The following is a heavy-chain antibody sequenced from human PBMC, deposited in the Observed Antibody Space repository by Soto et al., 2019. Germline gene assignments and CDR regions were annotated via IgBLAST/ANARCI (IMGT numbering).Heavy chain of an antibody. V-gene: IGHV3-23*01. CDR3: ANWASGAAADNFDY. CDR1: GFTFSTYA. CDR2: ISGSGSNT. D-gene: IGHD6-13*01. J-gene: IGHJ4*02. Sequence: GGSLRLSCAASGFTFSTYAMSWVRQAPGKGLEWVSAISGSGSNTYYADSVKGRFTISRDNSKNTLYLQMNSLRAEDTAVYYCANWASGAAADNFDYWGQGTLVTVSS.